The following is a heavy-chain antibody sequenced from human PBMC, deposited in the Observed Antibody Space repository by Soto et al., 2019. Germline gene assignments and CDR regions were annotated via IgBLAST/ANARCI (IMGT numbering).Heavy chain of an antibody. CDR3: ARAGNFAFLGYSFAFDF. CDR1: GYRFTAFY. J-gene: IGHJ4*02. V-gene: IGHV1-2*06. D-gene: IGHD5-18*01. CDR2: MNLDTGGT. Sequence: QVQLVQSGAEVKKPGASVRVSCEASGYRFTAFYIHWVRQAPGQGLEWMGRMNLDTGGTTYAQKFQGRVTMTRDTSISTAYMEVNSLKSDDTAMYYCARAGNFAFLGYSFAFDFWGQGTLVTVSS.